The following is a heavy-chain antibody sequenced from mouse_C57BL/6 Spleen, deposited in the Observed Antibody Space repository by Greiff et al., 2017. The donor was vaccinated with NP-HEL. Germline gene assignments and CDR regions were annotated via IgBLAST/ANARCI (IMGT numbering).Heavy chain of an antibody. J-gene: IGHJ4*01. CDR3: AINTKYDYDPYAMDY. V-gene: IGHV1-74*01. D-gene: IGHD2-4*01. CDR1: GYTFPSYW. Sequence: QVQLQQPGAELVKPGASVKVSCKASGYTFPSYWMHWVKQRPGQGLEWIGRIHPSDSDTNYNQKFKGKATLTVDKSSSTAYMQLSSLTSEDSAVYYCAINTKYDYDPYAMDYWGQGTSVTVSS. CDR2: IHPSDSDT.